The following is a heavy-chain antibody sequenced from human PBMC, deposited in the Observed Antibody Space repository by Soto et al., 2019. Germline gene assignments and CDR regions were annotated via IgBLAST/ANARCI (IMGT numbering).Heavy chain of an antibody. J-gene: IGHJ4*02. CDR1: GFTFSSYE. CDR2: ISSSDSTI. CDR3: ARVGAPFFDY. D-gene: IGHD4-17*01. V-gene: IGHV3-48*03. Sequence: GGSLRLSCAASGFTFSSYEMNWVRQAPGKGLEWVSYISSSDSTIYYADSVKGRFTISRDNAKSSLYLQMNSLRAEDTAVYYCARVGAPFFDYWGQGTLVTVPS.